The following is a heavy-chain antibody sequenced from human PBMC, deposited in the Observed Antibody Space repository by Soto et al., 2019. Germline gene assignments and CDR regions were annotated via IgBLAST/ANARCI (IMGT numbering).Heavy chain of an antibody. CDR3: ARVFGYGRNYYYYMDV. V-gene: IGHV3-7*01. J-gene: IGHJ6*03. CDR1: GFTFSSYW. D-gene: IGHD4-17*01. Sequence: PGGSLRLSCAASGFTFSSYWMSWVRQAPGKGLEWVANIKQDGSEKYYVDSVKGRFTISRDNAKNSLYLQMNSLRAEDTAVYYCARVFGYGRNYYYYMDVWGKGTTVTVSS. CDR2: IKQDGSEK.